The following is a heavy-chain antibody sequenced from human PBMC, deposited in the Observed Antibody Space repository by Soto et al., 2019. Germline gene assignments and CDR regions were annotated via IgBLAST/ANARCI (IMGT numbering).Heavy chain of an antibody. CDR1: GGSISSGDYY. CDR2: IYYSGST. J-gene: IGHJ3*01. D-gene: IGHD3-10*01. Sequence: PSETLSLTCTVPGGSISSGDYYWSWIRQPPGKGLEWIGYIYYSGSTYYNPSLKSRVTISVDTSKNQFSLKLSSVTAAATAVYYWPRALPHFSYGWGIYYNEFFDFWGKGKMVTVSS. CDR3: PRALPHFSYGWGIYYNEFFDF. V-gene: IGHV4-30-4*02.